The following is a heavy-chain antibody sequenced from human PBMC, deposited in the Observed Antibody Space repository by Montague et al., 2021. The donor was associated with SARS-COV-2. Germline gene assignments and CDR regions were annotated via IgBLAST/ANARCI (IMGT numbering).Heavy chain of an antibody. D-gene: IGHD3-22*01. CDR3: ARLKRYFDSSGSPSAFDF. CDR1: GGSITNNIDY. Sequence: SETLSLTCTVSGGSITNNIDYWAWIRQPPGKGLEWYGSIYYTGNTYYNPSLKSRVTISVVTSKIHFTLKLSSVTAAETAVYYCARLKRYFDSSGSPSAFDFWGQGTKVTVSS. J-gene: IGHJ3*01. CDR2: IYYTGNT. V-gene: IGHV4-39*02.